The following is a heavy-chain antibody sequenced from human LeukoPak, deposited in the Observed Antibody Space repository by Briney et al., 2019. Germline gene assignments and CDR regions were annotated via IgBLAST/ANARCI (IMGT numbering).Heavy chain of an antibody. J-gene: IGHJ3*02. Sequence: SVKVSCKASGGTFSSYAISWVRQAPGQGLEWMGGIIPIFGTANYAQKFQGRVTITADTSTDTAYMELSSLRSEDTAVYYCATGYCSSTSCQPDAFDIWGQGTMVTVSS. CDR3: ATGYCSSTSCQPDAFDI. CDR1: GGTFSSYA. CDR2: IIPIFGTA. V-gene: IGHV1-69*06. D-gene: IGHD2-2*01.